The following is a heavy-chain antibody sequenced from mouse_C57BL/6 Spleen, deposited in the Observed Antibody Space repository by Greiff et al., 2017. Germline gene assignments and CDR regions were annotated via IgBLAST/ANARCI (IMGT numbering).Heavy chain of an antibody. Sequence: VQLQQSGAELVRPGASVTLSCKASGYTFTDYEMHWVKQTPVNGLEWIGAIDPETGGTAYNQKFKGKAILTADKSSSPAYLDLRSLTSEDSAVYYCTRTPSAMDYWGQGTSVTVSS. CDR1: GYTFTDYE. V-gene: IGHV1-15*01. CDR2: IDPETGGT. J-gene: IGHJ4*01. CDR3: TRTPSAMDY.